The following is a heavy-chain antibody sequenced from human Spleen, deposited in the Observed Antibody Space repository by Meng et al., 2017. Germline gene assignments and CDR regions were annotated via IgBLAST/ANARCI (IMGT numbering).Heavy chain of an antibody. CDR1: GFTFSSYE. J-gene: IGHJ4*02. D-gene: IGHD3-10*01. CDR2: IKSKNDGGTT. CDR3: TSGTYSGSGSRDF. Sequence: GESLKISCAASGFTFSSYEMNWVRQAPGKGLEWVGRIKSKNDGGTTEYAAPVKGRFTISIDDSKKTLYLQMNSLKAEDTAVYYCTSGTYSGSGSRDFWGQGTLVTVSS. V-gene: IGHV3-15*01.